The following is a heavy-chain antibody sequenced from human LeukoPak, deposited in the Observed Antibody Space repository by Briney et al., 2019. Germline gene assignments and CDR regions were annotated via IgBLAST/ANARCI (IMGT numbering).Heavy chain of an antibody. CDR2: ISYSSSTI. V-gene: IGHV3-48*02. Sequence: GGSLRLSCAASAFSFSSYSMTWVRQAPGKGLGWLSYISYSSSTIFYAESVKGRFTISRDNAKNSLYLQMNSLRDEDTAVYYCASAGSTTLSRWFDHWGQGSLVTVSS. D-gene: IGHD1-1*01. J-gene: IGHJ5*02. CDR3: ASAGSTTLSRWFDH. CDR1: AFSFSSYS.